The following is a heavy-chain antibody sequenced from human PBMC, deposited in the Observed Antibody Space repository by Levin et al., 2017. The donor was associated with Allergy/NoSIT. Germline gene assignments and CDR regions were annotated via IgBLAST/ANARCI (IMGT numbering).Heavy chain of an antibody. CDR2: ISGRGTST. CDR1: GFTSSDSA. Sequence: LSLTCAASGFTSSDSAISWVRPAPGKGLEWISAISGRGTSTYFADSVKGRFTISRDNSKNTVYLQMSSLRAEDTALYYCANSRITRFGGVIVRYYGMDIWGQGTTVTVSS. J-gene: IGHJ6*02. CDR3: ANSRITRFGGVIVRYYGMDI. D-gene: IGHD3-3*01. V-gene: IGHV3-23*01.